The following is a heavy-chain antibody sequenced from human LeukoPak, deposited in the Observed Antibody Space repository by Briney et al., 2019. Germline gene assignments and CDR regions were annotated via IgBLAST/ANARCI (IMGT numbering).Heavy chain of an antibody. D-gene: IGHD4-17*01. J-gene: IGHJ5*02. Sequence: SVEVSCKASGGTFSNYAISWVRQAPGQGLEWMGRIIPILGIANYAQKFQGRVTITADKSTSTAYMELSSLRSEDTAVYYCARAWWATVTTPGWFDPWCLGTVVTVSS. CDR2: IIPILGIA. CDR1: GGTFSNYA. CDR3: ARAWWATVTTPGWFDP. V-gene: IGHV1-69*04.